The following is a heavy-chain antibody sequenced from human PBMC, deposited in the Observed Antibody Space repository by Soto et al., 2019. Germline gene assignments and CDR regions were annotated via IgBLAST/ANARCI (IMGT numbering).Heavy chain of an antibody. D-gene: IGHD6-13*01. J-gene: IGHJ4*02. CDR3: AKDQLSSSCVPWYYFYY. Sequence: GGSLRLSCAASGFTFSDYYMSWIRQAPGKGLEWVSYISSSSSSYTNYADSVKGRFTISRDNSKNTLYLQMNSLRAEDTAVYYCAKDQLSSSCVPWYYFYYWGQGTLVTVSS. V-gene: IGHV3-11*05. CDR2: ISSSSSSYT. CDR1: GFTFSDYY.